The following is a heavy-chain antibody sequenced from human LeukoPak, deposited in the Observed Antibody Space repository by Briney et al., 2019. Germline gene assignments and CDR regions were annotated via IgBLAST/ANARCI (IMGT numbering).Heavy chain of an antibody. Sequence: SETLSLTCTVSGGSISSYYWSWIRQPPGKGLEWIGYIYYSGSTNYNPSLKSRVAISVDTSKYQFSLKLSSVTAADTAVYYCAREGGNYYYYGMDVWGQGTTVTVSS. CDR1: GGSISSYY. D-gene: IGHD3-16*01. J-gene: IGHJ6*02. V-gene: IGHV4-59*01. CDR3: AREGGNYYYYGMDV. CDR2: IYYSGST.